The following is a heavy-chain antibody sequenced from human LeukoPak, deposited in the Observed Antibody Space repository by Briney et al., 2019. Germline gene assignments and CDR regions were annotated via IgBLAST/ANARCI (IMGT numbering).Heavy chain of an antibody. CDR1: GFTFNNYA. Sequence: GGSLRLSCAASGFTFNNYAMTWVRQAPGKGLEWVSTINTGGGTYYAASVKGRFTLSRENSRNTLYLQMNSLRAKDTAVYYCARDLHEYYFDYWGQGTLVIVSS. CDR3: ARDLHEYYFDY. CDR2: INTGGGT. J-gene: IGHJ4*02. V-gene: IGHV3-23*01.